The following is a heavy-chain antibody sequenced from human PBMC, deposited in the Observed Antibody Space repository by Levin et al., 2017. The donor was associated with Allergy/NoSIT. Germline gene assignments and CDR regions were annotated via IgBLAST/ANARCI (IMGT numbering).Heavy chain of an antibody. Sequence: SGPTLVKPTQTLTLTCTFSGFSLSTSGVGVGWIRQPPGKALEWLALIYWDDDKRYSPSLKNRVTITKDTSKNQVVLTMTQMDPVDTATFYCAHRRRSGGWYGIDAFDSWGQGTKVTVSS. V-gene: IGHV2-5*02. CDR2: IYWDDDK. J-gene: IGHJ3*02. CDR3: AHRRRSGGWYGIDAFDS. CDR1: GFSLSTSGVG. D-gene: IGHD6-19*01.